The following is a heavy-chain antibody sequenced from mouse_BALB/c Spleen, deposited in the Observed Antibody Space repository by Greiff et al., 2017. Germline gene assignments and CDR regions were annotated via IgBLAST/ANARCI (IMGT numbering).Heavy chain of an antibody. CDR2: INPSSGYA. J-gene: IGHJ2*01. CDR1: GYTFTSYT. CDR3: AREITTVVAFDY. Sequence: QVQLKESGAELARPGASVKMSCKASGYTFTSYTMHWVKQRPGQGLEWIGYINPSSGYANYNQKFKDKATLTADKASSTAYMQLSSLTSEDSAVYYCAREITTVVAFDYWGQGTTLTVSS. V-gene: IGHV1-4*01. D-gene: IGHD1-1*01.